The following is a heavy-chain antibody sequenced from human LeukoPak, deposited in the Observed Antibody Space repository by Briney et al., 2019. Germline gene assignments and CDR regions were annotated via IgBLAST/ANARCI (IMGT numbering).Heavy chain of an antibody. CDR2: LNPQTGDT. V-gene: IGHV1-2*02. D-gene: IGHD3-9*01. Sequence: GASVKVSCKASGYAFSAHYMHWVRQAPGQGLEWMGWLNPQTGDTHFAQQFQGRVTFTRDTSISTAYMAMSRLRSDDTAVFYCARGSRYHDWLSPLDSWGKGPRVTVSS. CDR3: ARGSRYHDWLSPLDS. CDR1: GYAFSAHY. J-gene: IGHJ4*02.